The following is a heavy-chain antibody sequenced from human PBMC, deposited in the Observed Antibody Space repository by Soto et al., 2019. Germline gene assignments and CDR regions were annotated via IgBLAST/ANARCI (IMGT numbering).Heavy chain of an antibody. CDR3: ARQIYDSDTGPNFQYYFDS. D-gene: IGHD3-16*01. Sequence: GESLRISFKGSGYRFAGYWITLVRQNPGKGLEWMGRIDPSDSQTYYSPSFRGHVTISGTKSITTVFLQWSSLRASDTAMYYCARQIYDSDTGPNFQYYFDSWGQGTPVTVSS. J-gene: IGHJ4*02. V-gene: IGHV5-10-1*01. CDR1: GYRFAGYW. CDR2: IDPSDSQT.